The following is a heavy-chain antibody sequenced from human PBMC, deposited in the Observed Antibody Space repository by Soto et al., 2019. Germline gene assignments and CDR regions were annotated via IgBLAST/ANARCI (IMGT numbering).Heavy chain of an antibody. D-gene: IGHD3-9*01. CDR3: ARVHDILTGYYYYGMDV. CDR2: IYYSGST. V-gene: IGHV4-39*07. Sequence: SETLSLTCTVSGGSISSSSYYWGWIRQPPGKGLEWIGSIYYSGSTYYNPSLKSRVTISVDTSKNQFSLKLSSVTAADTAVYYCARVHDILTGYYYYGMDVWGQGTTVTVSS. CDR1: GGSISSSSYY. J-gene: IGHJ6*02.